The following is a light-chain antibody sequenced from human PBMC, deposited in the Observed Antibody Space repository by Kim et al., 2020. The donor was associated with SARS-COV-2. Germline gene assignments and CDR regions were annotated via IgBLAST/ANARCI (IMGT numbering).Light chain of an antibody. V-gene: IGLV7-46*01. CDR1: TGAVTSRHY. CDR3: LLSYGGSRV. J-gene: IGLJ2*01. CDR2: HTS. Sequence: PGRTVTLTCGSSTGAVTSRHYSYCFQQKPGQAPRTLTYHTSNKLSWTPARFSGSLLGGKAALTLSGAQPEDEAEYYCLLSYGGSRVFGGGTQLTVL.